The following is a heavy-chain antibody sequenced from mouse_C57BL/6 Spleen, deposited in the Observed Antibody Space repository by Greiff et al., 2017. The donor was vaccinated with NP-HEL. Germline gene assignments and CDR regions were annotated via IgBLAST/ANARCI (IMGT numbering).Heavy chain of an antibody. CDR2: ISSGSSTI. CDR1: GFTFSDYG. V-gene: IGHV5-17*01. Sequence: EVQLVESGGGLVKPGGSLKLSCAASGFTFSDYGMHWVRQAPEKGLEWVAYISSGSSTIYYADTVKGRFTISRDNAKNTLFLQMTSLRSEDTAMYYCALITTVVGMDAMDYWGQGTSVTVSS. CDR3: ALITTVVGMDAMDY. J-gene: IGHJ4*01. D-gene: IGHD1-1*01.